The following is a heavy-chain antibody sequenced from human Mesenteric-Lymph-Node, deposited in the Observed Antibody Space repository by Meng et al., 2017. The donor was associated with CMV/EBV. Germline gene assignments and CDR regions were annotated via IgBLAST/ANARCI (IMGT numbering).Heavy chain of an antibody. J-gene: IGHJ5*02. V-gene: IGHV3-21*01. CDR2: ISSSSSYI. CDR1: GFTFSSYS. CDR3: ARDFNRGFGP. Sequence: LSCAASGFTFSSYSMNWVRQAPGKGLEWVSSISSSSSYIYYADSVKGRFTISRDNAKNSLYLQMNSLRAEDTAVYYCARDFNRGFGPWGQGTLVTVSS.